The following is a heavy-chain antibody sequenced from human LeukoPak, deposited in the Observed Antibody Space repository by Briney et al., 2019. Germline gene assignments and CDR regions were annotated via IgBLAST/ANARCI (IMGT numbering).Heavy chain of an antibody. Sequence: SSETLSLTCTVSGASVSSDNYYWSWIRQPPGEGLEWIGYVRSSGSTNYNPSLKSRVTISADTSKNQFSLKLSSVTAADTAIYYCARQSGGVATKLDYWGQGTLVTVS. CDR2: VRSSGST. V-gene: IGHV4-61*01. D-gene: IGHD3-16*01. CDR1: GASVSSDNYY. CDR3: ARQSGGVATKLDY. J-gene: IGHJ4*02.